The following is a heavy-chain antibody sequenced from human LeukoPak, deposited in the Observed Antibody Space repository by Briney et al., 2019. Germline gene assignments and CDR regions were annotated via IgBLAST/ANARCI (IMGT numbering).Heavy chain of an antibody. V-gene: IGHV4-39*07. J-gene: IGHJ2*01. CDR2: IYYSGST. CDR3: ARVGYSSGWSHFDL. Sequence: PSETLSLTCTVSGGSISRNSYYWGWIRQPPGKGLEWIGSIYYSGSTYYKSSLKSRVTISVDTSKNQFSLKLSSVTAADTAVYYCARVGYSSGWSHFDLWGRGTLVTVPS. D-gene: IGHD6-19*01. CDR1: GGSISRNSYY.